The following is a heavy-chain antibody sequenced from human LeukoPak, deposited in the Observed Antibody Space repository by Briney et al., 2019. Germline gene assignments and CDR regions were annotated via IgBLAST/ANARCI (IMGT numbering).Heavy chain of an antibody. CDR2: ISGSGGST. V-gene: IGHV3-23*01. CDR1: GFTFSTYA. Sequence: GGSLRLSCAASGFTFSTYAMSWVRQAPGKGLEWVSAISGSGGSTYYADSVKGRFTISRDNSKNTLYLQINSLRAEDAAVYYSAKDSYYGSSNPGDVWGQGTTVTVSS. D-gene: IGHD3-10*01. J-gene: IGHJ6*02. CDR3: AKDSYYGSSNPGDV.